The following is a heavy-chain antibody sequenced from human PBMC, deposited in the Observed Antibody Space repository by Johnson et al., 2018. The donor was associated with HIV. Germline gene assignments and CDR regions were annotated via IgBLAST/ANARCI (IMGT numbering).Heavy chain of an antibody. J-gene: IGHJ3*02. V-gene: IGHV3-9*01. CDR2: ISWNSGSI. Sequence: VQLVESGGDLVQPGGSLRLSCAASGFTFDDYAMHWVRQAPGKGLEWVSGISWNSGSIGYADSVKGRFTISRDNAKNSLYLQMNSLSAEDTALYYCAKDSWGYYDSSGSDAFDIWGQGTMVTVSS. CDR1: GFTFDDYA. D-gene: IGHD3-22*01. CDR3: AKDSWGYYDSSGSDAFDI.